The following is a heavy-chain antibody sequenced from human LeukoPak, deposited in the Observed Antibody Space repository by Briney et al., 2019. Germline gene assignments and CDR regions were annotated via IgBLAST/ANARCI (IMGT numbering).Heavy chain of an antibody. J-gene: IGHJ5*02. CDR2: INHSGST. D-gene: IGHD2-2*01. CDR1: GGSFSGYY. V-gene: IGHV4-34*01. Sequence: SETLSLTCAVYGGSFSGYYWSWIRQPPGKGLEWLGEINHSGSTNYNPSLKSRVTISVDTSKNQFSLKLSSVTAADPAVYYCARGKKTGAKDCSSTSCLSNWFDPWGQGTLVTVSS. CDR3: ARGKKTGAKDCSSTSCLSNWFDP.